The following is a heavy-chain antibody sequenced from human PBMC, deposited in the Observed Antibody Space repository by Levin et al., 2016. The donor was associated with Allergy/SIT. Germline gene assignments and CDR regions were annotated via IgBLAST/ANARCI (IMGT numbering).Heavy chain of an antibody. D-gene: IGHD3-3*01. J-gene: IGHJ6*02. V-gene: IGHV1-18*01. CDR2: ISAYNGNT. Sequence: WVRQAPGQGLEWMGWISAYNGNTNYAQKLQGRVTMTTDTSTSTAYMELRSLRSDDTAVYYCARGGTYYDFWSTHAHYGMDVWGQGTTVTVSS. CDR3: ARGGTYYDFWSTHAHYGMDV.